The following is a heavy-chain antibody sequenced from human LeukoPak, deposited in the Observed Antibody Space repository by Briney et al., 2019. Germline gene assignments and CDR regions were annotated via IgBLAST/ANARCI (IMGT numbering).Heavy chain of an antibody. D-gene: IGHD5-12*01. CDR2: IKQDGSEK. CDR1: GFTFSSYW. Sequence: PGGSLRLSCAASGFTFSSYWMSWVRQAPGKGLEWVANIKQDGSEKYYVDSVKGRFTISRDNAKNSLYLQMNSLRAEDTAVYYCARVDIVATILAYYYMDVWGKGTTVTISS. J-gene: IGHJ6*03. CDR3: ARVDIVATILAYYYMDV. V-gene: IGHV3-7*01.